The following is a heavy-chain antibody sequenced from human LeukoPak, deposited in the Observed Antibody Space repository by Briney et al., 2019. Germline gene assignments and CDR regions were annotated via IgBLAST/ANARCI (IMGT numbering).Heavy chain of an antibody. D-gene: IGHD3-16*01. Sequence: ASVKVSCKASGYIFTSYYMHWVRQAPGQGLEWMGIINPSGSSTSYAQKFQGRVTMTRDMSTSTVYMELSSLRSEDTAVYYCARVGWGWRYYYYYMDVWGKGTTVTVSS. V-gene: IGHV1-46*01. CDR1: GYIFTSYY. CDR3: ARVGWGWRYYYYYMDV. CDR2: INPSGSST. J-gene: IGHJ6*03.